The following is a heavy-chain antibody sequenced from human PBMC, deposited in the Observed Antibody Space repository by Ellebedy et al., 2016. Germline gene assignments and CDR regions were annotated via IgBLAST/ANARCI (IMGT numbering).Heavy chain of an antibody. CDR2: IWYDGSNK. CDR1: GFTFSNYG. V-gene: IGHV3-33*01. CDR3: ARVHSVRGLIVSQDYGMDV. J-gene: IGHJ6*02. Sequence: GGSLRLSXAASGFTFSNYGMHWVRQPPCNELAWVAVIWYDGSNKYYEASVKGRFTISRDNSKNTLHLQMNSLRAEDTAVYYCARVHSVRGLIVSQDYGMDVWGQGTTVTVSS. D-gene: IGHD3-10*01.